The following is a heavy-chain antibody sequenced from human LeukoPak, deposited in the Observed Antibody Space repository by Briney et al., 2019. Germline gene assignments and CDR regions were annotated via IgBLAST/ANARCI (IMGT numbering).Heavy chain of an antibody. D-gene: IGHD6-19*01. CDR2: ISSSSAYI. CDR1: GFIFSDYS. Sequence: GGSLRLSCVASGFIFSDYSMDWVRQAPGKGLEWVSSISSSSAYIFYSDSVKGRFIISRDNAKNSIYLQMNSLKAEDTALYYCARDWGSSGWFYFDSWGQGTLVSASS. CDR3: ARDWGSSGWFYFDS. J-gene: IGHJ4*02. V-gene: IGHV3-21*04.